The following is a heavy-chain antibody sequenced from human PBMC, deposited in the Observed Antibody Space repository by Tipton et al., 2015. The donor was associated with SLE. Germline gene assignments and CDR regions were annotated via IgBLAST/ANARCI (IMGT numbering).Heavy chain of an antibody. CDR2: IYYSGST. J-gene: IGHJ4*02. CDR1: GGSISSYY. Sequence: TLSLTCTVSGGSISSYYWSWIRQPPGKGLEWIGYIYYSGSTNYNPSLKSRVTISVDTSKNQFSLKLSSVTAADTAVYYCARRQTDPLGFDYWGQGTLVTVS. V-gene: IGHV4-59*08. D-gene: IGHD7-27*01. CDR3: ARRQTDPLGFDY.